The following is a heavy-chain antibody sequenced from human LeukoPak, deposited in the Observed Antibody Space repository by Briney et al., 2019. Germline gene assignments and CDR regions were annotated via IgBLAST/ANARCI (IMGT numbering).Heavy chain of an antibody. Sequence: ASVKVSCKASGYTFTGYYMHWVRQAPGQGLEWIGWINPNSGGTNYAQKFQGRVTMTRDTSISTAYMELSRLRSDDTAVYYCARIWNYGPYYYMDVWGEGTTVTVSS. CDR1: GYTFTGYY. J-gene: IGHJ6*03. CDR3: ARIWNYGPYYYMDV. CDR2: INPNSGGT. D-gene: IGHD1-7*01. V-gene: IGHV1-2*02.